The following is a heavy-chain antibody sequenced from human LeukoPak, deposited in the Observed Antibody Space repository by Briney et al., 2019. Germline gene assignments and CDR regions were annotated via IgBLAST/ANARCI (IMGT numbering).Heavy chain of an antibody. V-gene: IGHV3-7*01. CDR2: INQDGSAK. CDR3: ASAPNENYFDF. J-gene: IGHJ4*02. CDR1: GFTFSSYE. Sequence: GGSLRLSCAASGFTFSSYEMNWVRQAPGKGLEWVSNINQDGSAKDYGGSVESRFTISRDNAKNSLYLQMNSLTAEDTAVYFCASAPNENYFDFWGQGTLVTVSS.